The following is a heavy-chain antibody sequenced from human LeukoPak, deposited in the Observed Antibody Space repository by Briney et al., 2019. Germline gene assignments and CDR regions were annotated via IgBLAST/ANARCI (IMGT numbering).Heavy chain of an antibody. CDR2: ISGSTGTT. CDR1: GFTFSSYA. CDR3: ARPPSTTWIHDAFDI. J-gene: IGHJ3*02. V-gene: IGHV3-23*01. Sequence: GVLRLSCAASGFTFSSYAMSWVRQAPGKGLEWVSGISGSTGTTYYADSVKGRFTISRDNSKNTLYLQMNSLRTEDTVVYYCARPPSTTWIHDAFDIWGQGTMVTVSS. D-gene: IGHD1-1*01.